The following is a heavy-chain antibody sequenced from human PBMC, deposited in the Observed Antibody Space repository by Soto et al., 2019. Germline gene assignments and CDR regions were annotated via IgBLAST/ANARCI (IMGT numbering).Heavy chain of an antibody. D-gene: IGHD1-7*01. CDR3: ARDDGWKYGYYDMEV. V-gene: IGHV1-69*13. CDR1: GDTFSSYS. J-gene: IGHJ6*02. Sequence: GASVKVSCKASGDTFSSYSITWVRQAPGQGLEWMGGIIPVFGSANYAQKFQGRVTITADESTRTAYMELNSLRYQDTAVYFCARDDGWKYGYYDMEVWG. CDR2: IIPVFGSA.